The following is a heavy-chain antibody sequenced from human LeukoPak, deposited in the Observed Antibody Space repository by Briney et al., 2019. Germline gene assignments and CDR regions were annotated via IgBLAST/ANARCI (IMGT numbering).Heavy chain of an antibody. CDR1: GGSFSGYY. D-gene: IGHD3-16*02. Sequence: SETLSLTCAVYGGSFSGYYWSWIRQPPGKGLEWIGEINHSGSTNYNPSPKSRVTISVDTSKNQFSLKLSSVTAADTAVYYCARGEISVAPYIEGRNWFDPWGQGTLVTVSS. J-gene: IGHJ5*02. CDR2: INHSGST. CDR3: ARGEISVAPYIEGRNWFDP. V-gene: IGHV4-34*01.